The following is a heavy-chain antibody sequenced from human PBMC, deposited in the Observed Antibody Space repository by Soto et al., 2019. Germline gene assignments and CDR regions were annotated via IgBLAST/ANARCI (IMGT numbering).Heavy chain of an antibody. D-gene: IGHD3-16*02. CDR2: MNPNSGNT. CDR1: GYTFTRYD. CDR3: ARVVIVAPGFDAFDI. V-gene: IGHV1-8*01. J-gene: IGHJ3*02. Sequence: GASVKVSCKASGYTFTRYDLNWVRQATGQGLERMGWMNPNSGNTGYAQKFQGRVTMTRNPSISTAYMELSSLRSEDTAVYYCARVVIVAPGFDAFDIWGQGTMVTV.